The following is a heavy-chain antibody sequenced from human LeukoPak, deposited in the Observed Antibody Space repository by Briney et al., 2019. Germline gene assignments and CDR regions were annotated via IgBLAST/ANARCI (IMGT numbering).Heavy chain of an antibody. D-gene: IGHD3-10*01. V-gene: IGHV4-61*02. CDR3: ARVGGGSGSSFDY. CDR2: VYASGST. J-gene: IGHJ4*02. Sequence: SQTLSLTCSVSGGSFSGGGTYWNWIRQSAEKGLEWIGRVYASGSTNYNPSLQSRVTMAVDTSKKQLSLNLTSVAAADTAVYYCARVGGGSGSSFDYWGQGILVTVSS. CDR1: GGSFSGGGTY.